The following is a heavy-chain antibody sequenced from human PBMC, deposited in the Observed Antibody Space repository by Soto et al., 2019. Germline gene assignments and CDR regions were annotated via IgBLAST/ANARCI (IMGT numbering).Heavy chain of an antibody. V-gene: IGHV1-69*02. CDR3: ASLFGPSTFDSSGPDY. Sequence: GASVKVSCKASGGTFSSYTISWVRQAPGQGLEWMGRIIPILGIANYAQKFQGRVTITADKSTSTAYVELSSLRSEDTAVYYCASLFGPSTFDSSGPDYWGQGTLVTVSS. J-gene: IGHJ4*02. D-gene: IGHD3-22*01. CDR2: IIPILGIA. CDR1: GGTFSSYT.